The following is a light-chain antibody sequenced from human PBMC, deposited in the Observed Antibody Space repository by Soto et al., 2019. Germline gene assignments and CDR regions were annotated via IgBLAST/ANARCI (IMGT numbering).Light chain of an antibody. CDR1: QDITSY. CDR2: VAS. CDR3: QQLNSYPFT. Sequence: DIQLTQSPSFLSASVGDRVTITCRASQDITSYLAWYQQKPGKAPNLLISVASTFQSGVPSRFSGSGSGTEFTLTISSLQPEDFATYHCQQLNSYPFTFGPGTKVDIK. J-gene: IGKJ3*01. V-gene: IGKV1-9*01.